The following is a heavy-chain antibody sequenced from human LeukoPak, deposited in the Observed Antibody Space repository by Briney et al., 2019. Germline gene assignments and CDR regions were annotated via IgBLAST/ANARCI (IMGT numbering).Heavy chain of an antibody. CDR3: ARWMGVAGMTNFYYYGMDV. V-gene: IGHV4-39*07. CDR2: IYYSGNT. Sequence: KPSETLSPTCTVSGGSISGSDYYWTWIRQPPGKGLEWIASIYYSGNTLYNPSLKSRVTMSVDTSKNQFSLTVSSVTAADTAVYYCARWMGVAGMTNFYYYGMDVWGQGTTVTVSS. CDR1: GGSISGSDYY. D-gene: IGHD6-19*01. J-gene: IGHJ6*02.